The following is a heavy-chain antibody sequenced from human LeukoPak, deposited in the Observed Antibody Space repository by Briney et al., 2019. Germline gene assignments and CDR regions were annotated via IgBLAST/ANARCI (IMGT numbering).Heavy chain of an antibody. J-gene: IGHJ4*02. CDR1: GFTFSSSA. CDR2: MSGSCGST. V-gene: IGHV3-23*01. Sequence: GGSLRLSCAASGFTFSSSAMSWVRQAPGKGLEWVSSMSGSCGSTFYADSVKGRFTISRDNSKNTLYLQMNSLRAEDTAVCYCAKGPLLWNWGQGTLVTVSS. CDR3: AKGPLLWN. D-gene: IGHD2/OR15-2a*01.